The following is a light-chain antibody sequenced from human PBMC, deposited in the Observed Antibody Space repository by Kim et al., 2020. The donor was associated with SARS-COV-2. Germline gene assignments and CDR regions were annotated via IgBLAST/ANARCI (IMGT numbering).Light chain of an antibody. CDR1: RAHSSYA. CDR3: QTWGAAVV. Sequence: GAAVKLTCTLSRAHSSYAIARHQQQPAKGPRYLMKINSDGSHRKGDGIPDRFSGSSSGAERYLTISSLQSEDEADYYCQTWGAAVVFGGGTKVTVL. J-gene: IGLJ3*02. CDR2: INSDGSH. V-gene: IGLV4-69*01.